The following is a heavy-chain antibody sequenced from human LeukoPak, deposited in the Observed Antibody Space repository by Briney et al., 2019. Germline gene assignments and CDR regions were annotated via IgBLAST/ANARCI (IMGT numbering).Heavy chain of an antibody. D-gene: IGHD2-15*01. V-gene: IGHV4-30-4*01. CDR3: ARTELLPNYYYYYGMDV. CDR2: IYYSGST. J-gene: IGHJ6*02. CDR1: GGSISSGDYY. Sequence: PSETLSLTCTVSGGSISSGDYYLSWIRQPPGKGLEWIGYIYYSGSTYYNPSLKSRVTISVDTSKNQFSLKLSSVTAADTAVYYCARTELLPNYYYYYGMDVWGQGTTVTVSS.